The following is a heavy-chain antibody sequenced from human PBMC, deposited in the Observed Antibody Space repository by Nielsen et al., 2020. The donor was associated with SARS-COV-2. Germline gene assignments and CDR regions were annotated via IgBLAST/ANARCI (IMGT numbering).Heavy chain of an antibody. D-gene: IGHD2-2*01. V-gene: IGHV1-69*04. CDR1: GGTFSSYA. CDR3: ARGGYCSSTSCYDYYYYGMDV. Sequence: SVKVSCKASGGTFSSYAISWVRQAPGQGLEWMGRIIPILGIANYAQKFQGRVTITADKSTSTAYMELSSLRSEDTAVYYCARGGYCSSTSCYDYYYYGMDVWGQGTTVTVS. CDR2: IIPILGIA. J-gene: IGHJ6*02.